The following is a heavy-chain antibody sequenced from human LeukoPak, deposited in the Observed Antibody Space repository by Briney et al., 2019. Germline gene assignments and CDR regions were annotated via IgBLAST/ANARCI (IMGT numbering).Heavy chain of an antibody. Sequence: GGSLRLSCAASGFTFSSYSMIWVRQAPGKGLEWVSYISSSSSSIYYADSVKGRFTISRDNAKNTLWLQMNSLRAEDTAVYYCAKGVTTVRIYYHGMDVWGQGTTVTVSS. CDR3: AKGVTTVRIYYHGMDV. CDR2: ISSSSSSI. J-gene: IGHJ6*02. D-gene: IGHD4-17*01. V-gene: IGHV3-48*01. CDR1: GFTFSSYS.